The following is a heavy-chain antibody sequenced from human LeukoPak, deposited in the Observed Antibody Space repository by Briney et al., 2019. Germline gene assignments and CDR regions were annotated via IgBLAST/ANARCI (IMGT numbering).Heavy chain of an antibody. CDR3: ARVAVASTGGETKYGMDV. Sequence: SQTLSLTCAISGDSVSGNSAAWNWIRQSPSRGLEWLGRTYYRSKWYNDYAVSVKSRITINPDTSKNQFSLQLNSVTPEDTAVYCARVAVASTGGETKYGMDVWGQGTTVTVSS. D-gene: IGHD6-19*01. CDR2: TYYRSKWYN. CDR1: GDSVSGNSAA. J-gene: IGHJ6*02. V-gene: IGHV6-1*01.